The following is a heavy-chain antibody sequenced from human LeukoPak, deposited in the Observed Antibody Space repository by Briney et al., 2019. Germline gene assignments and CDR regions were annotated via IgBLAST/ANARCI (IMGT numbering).Heavy chain of an antibody. CDR1: GGSISSSSYY. V-gene: IGHV4-39*01. D-gene: IGHD6-19*01. CDR2: IYYSGST. CDR3: ARAVAVVFYYFDY. J-gene: IGHJ4*02. Sequence: PSETLSLTCTVSGGSISSSSYYWGWIRQPPGKGLEWIGSIYYSGSTYYNPSLKSRVTISVDTSKNQFSLKLSSVTAADTAVYYCARAVAVVFYYFDYWGQGTLVTVSS.